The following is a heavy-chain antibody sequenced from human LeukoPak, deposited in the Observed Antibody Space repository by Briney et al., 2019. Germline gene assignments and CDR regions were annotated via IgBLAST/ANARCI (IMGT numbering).Heavy chain of an antibody. CDR2: IYPGDSDT. CDR1: GYSFTSYW. D-gene: IGHD3-22*01. CDR3: ARIRIVQDYYDSSGYLDY. Sequence: GESLQISFQGSGYSFTSYWIGWVRPMPGKGLEWMGIIYPGDSDTRYSPSFQGQVTISADKSISTAYLQWSSLKASDTAMYYCARIRIVQDYYDSSGYLDYWGQGTLVTVSS. V-gene: IGHV5-51*01. J-gene: IGHJ4*02.